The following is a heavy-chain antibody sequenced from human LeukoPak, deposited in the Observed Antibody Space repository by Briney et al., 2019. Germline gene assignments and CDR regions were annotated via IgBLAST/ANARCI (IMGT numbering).Heavy chain of an antibody. CDR2: ISSSSSYI. CDR3: AKDFNLAQWPLPVGYFDL. J-gene: IGHJ2*01. D-gene: IGHD6-19*01. CDR1: GSTFSSYS. Sequence: PGGSLRLSCAASGSTFSSYSMNWVRQAPGKGLEWVSSISSSSSYIYYADSVKGRFTISRDNAKNSLYLQMNSLRAEDTAVYYCAKDFNLAQWPLPVGYFDLWGRGTLVTVSS. V-gene: IGHV3-21*01.